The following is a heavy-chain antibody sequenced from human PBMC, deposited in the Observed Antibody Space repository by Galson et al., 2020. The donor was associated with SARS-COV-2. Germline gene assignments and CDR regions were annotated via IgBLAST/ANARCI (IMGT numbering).Heavy chain of an antibody. J-gene: IGHJ6*02. CDR2: TYQSGRT. V-gene: IGHV4-59*01. CDR1: GAGGSIGGFY. Sequence: ASETLSLTCTLSGAGGSIGGFYWSWIRQSPGKGLEWIGYTYQSGRTDYNPSLGSRVTISVDTSKNQFSLNLRSVTAADTAVYYCARSFGVSLEVRGLQIGYYGMDVWGQGTTVTVSS. D-gene: IGHD3-10*01. CDR3: ARSFGVSLEVRGLQIGYYGMDV.